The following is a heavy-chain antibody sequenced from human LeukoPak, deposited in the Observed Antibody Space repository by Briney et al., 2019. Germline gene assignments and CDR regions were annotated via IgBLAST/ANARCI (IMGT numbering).Heavy chain of an antibody. Sequence: PGGSLRLSCAASGFTVSSNYMSWVRQAPGKGLEWVSVIYSGGSTYYADSVKGRFTISRDNSKNTLYLPMNSLRAEDTAVYYCARGIIVGATRDDYWGQGTLVTVSS. CDR2: IYSGGST. V-gene: IGHV3-66*01. J-gene: IGHJ4*02. CDR3: ARGIIVGATRDDY. CDR1: GFTVSSNY. D-gene: IGHD1-26*01.